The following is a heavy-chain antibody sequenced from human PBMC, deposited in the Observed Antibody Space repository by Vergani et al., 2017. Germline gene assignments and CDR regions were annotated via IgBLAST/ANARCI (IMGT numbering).Heavy chain of an antibody. V-gene: IGHV1-69*01. CDR1: GGTFSSYA. J-gene: IGHJ4*02. Sequence: QVPLVQSGSALKKPGSSVKVSCKASGGTFSSYAISWVRQAPGQGLEWMGGINPIFGTANYAQKFQGRVTITADESTSTAYMELSSLRSEDTAVYYCAVSGSSGFDYWGQGTLVTVSS. CDR2: INPIFGTA. D-gene: IGHD6-19*01. CDR3: AVSGSSGFDY.